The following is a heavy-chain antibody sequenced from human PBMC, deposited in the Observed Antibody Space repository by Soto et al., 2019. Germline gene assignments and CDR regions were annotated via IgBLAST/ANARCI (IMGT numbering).Heavy chain of an antibody. CDR1: GGSISSYY. CDR3: ARGNVRWPPYGMDV. D-gene: IGHD2-15*01. J-gene: IGHJ6*02. Sequence: SETLSLTCTVSGGSISSYYWSWIRQPAGKGLEWIGRIYTSGSTNYNPSLKSRVTMSVDTSKNQFSLKLSSVTAADTAVYYCARGNVRWPPYGMDVWGQGTTVTVSS. CDR2: IYTSGST. V-gene: IGHV4-4*07.